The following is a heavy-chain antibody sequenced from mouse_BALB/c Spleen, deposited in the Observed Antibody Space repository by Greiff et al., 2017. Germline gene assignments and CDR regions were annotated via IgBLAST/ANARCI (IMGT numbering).Heavy chain of an antibody. CDR2: SRNKANDYTT. CDR1: GFTFSDFY. D-gene: IGHD2-4*01. Sequence: EVKLMESGGGLVQPGGSLRLSCATSGFTFSDFYMEWVRQPPGKRLEWIAASRNKANDYTTEYSASVKGRFIVSRDTSQSILYLQMNALRAEDTAIYYCARAPYDYYFDYWGQGTTLTVSS. J-gene: IGHJ2*01. V-gene: IGHV7-1*02. CDR3: ARAPYDYYFDY.